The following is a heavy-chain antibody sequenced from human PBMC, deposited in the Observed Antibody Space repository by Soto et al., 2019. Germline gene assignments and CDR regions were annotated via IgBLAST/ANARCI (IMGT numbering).Heavy chain of an antibody. Sequence: GGSLRLSCAASGFTFSSYAMSWVRQAPGKGLEWVSAISGSGGSTYYADSVKGRFTISRDNSKNTLYLQMNSLRAEDTAVYYCANLNVLRYFDWLFDYMDVWGKGTTVTVSS. J-gene: IGHJ6*03. CDR3: ANLNVLRYFDWLFDYMDV. CDR1: GFTFSSYA. CDR2: ISGSGGST. D-gene: IGHD3-9*01. V-gene: IGHV3-23*01.